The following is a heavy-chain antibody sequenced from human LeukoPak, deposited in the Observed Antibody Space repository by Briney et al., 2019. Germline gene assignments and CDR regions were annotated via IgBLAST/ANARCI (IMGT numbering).Heavy chain of an antibody. V-gene: IGHV3-7*01. Sequence: PGGSLRLSCAGSGFTFSSYWMSWVRQAPGKGPKWVANIKQDGREKHYVDSVKGRFTISRDNAKSSLYLQMNSLRAEDTAVYYCTRDEAAATNWGQGTLVTVSS. CDR3: TRDEAAATN. CDR2: IKQDGREK. CDR1: GFTFSSYW. J-gene: IGHJ4*02. D-gene: IGHD2-15*01.